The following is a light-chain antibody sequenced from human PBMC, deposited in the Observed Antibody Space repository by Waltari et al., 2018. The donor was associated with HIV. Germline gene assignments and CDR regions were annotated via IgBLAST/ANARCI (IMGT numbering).Light chain of an antibody. CDR2: DVD. V-gene: IGLV2-23*02. J-gene: IGLJ2*01. CDR1: RDDIGGSNL. CDR3: CSKSTIYFGVL. Sequence: PLPQPASVSGPPGQSITISCTATRDDIGGSNLFSWYQHHPGKAPRLIIFDVDKRPSGISDRFSGSKSGYTASLTISGLRTEDEADYFCCSKSTIYFGVLFGGGTTLTVL.